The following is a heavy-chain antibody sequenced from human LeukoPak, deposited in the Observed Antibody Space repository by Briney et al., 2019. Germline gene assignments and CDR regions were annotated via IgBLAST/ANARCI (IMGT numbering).Heavy chain of an antibody. D-gene: IGHD2-15*01. V-gene: IGHV3-21*01. CDR2: ISIISSYI. CDR1: GFTFSSDS. CDR3: ARDGSSFDY. J-gene: IGHJ4*02. Sequence: GGALRLSCAASGFTFSSDSMNWGRQAPGKGREWVSSISIISSYIYYADTVTGRFTISRDNARNSLFVAMNSLRAENTYVYYCARDGSSFDYWGEGTLVTVSS.